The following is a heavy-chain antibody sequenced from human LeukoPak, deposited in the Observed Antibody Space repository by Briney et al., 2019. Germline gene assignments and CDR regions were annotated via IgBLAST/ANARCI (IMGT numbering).Heavy chain of an antibody. V-gene: IGHV3-23*01. J-gene: IGHJ4*02. CDR1: GCTCSSYA. CDR2: SSGSGCST. CDR3: AKGTERGTNPPDY. D-gene: IGHD1-1*01. Sequence: QSGGSLRLSWAASGCTCSSYAGSWVRQAPGKRLELVSASSGSGCSTYYADAVNGRVPISRDNSKNALYLQMNSLRAEDTGVYYCAKGTERGTNPPDYGGQGTLVSLPS.